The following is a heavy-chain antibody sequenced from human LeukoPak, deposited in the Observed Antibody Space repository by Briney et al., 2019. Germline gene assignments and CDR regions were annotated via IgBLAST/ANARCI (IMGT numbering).Heavy chain of an antibody. CDR3: ARDLGYCSGGSCYWGYYFDY. J-gene: IGHJ4*02. CDR2: INPNSGGT. Sequence: ASVKVSCKASGYTFTCYYMHWVRQAPGQGLEWMGWINPNSGGTNYAQKFQGWVTMTRDTSISTAYMELSRLRSDDTAVYYCARDLGYCSGGSCYWGYYFDYWGQGTLVTVLS. V-gene: IGHV1-2*04. CDR1: GYTFTCYY. D-gene: IGHD2-15*01.